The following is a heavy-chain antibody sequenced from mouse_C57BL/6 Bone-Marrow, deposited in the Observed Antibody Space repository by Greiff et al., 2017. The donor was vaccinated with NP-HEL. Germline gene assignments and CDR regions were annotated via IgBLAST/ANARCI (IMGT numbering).Heavy chain of an antibody. V-gene: IGHV8-8*01. CDR1: GFSLRTFGMG. Sequence: LKESGPGILQPSQILSLNCSFSGFSLRTFGMGVGWIRQPSGKGLEWLAHIWWDDDKYYNPALKSRLTLSKDTSKNQEFLKVANVDTADTATDYCARGYDYDGGRFDYWGQGTTLTVSS. D-gene: IGHD2-4*01. J-gene: IGHJ2*01. CDR3: ARGYDYDGGRFDY. CDR2: IWWDDDK.